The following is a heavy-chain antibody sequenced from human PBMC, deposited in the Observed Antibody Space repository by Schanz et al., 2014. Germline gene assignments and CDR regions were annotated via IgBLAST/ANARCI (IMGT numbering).Heavy chain of an antibody. CDR2: INPSGGST. CDR3: ARDPYSASYFPSPPLYGLDV. V-gene: IGHV1-46*01. CDR1: GYTFTSFG. J-gene: IGHJ6*02. D-gene: IGHD1-26*01. Sequence: QVQLVQSGAEVKKPGASVKVACKASGYTFTSFGFSWVRLAPGQGLEWMATINPSGGSTSFAQKFQGRVTMTRATSTSTVNMELTSLRSEDTAVYYCARDPYSASYFPSPPLYGLDVWGQGTTVTVSS.